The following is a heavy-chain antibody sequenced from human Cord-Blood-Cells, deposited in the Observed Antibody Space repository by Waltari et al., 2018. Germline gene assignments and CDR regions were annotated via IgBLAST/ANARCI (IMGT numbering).Heavy chain of an antibody. Sequence: QVQLVQSGAEVKKPGASVKVSCKASGYTFPSYAMHWVRQAPGQRLEWMGWINAGNGNTKYSQKFQGRVTITRDTSASTAYMELSSLRSEDTAVYYCAREETTGYYPYYYGMDVWGQGTTVTVSS. V-gene: IGHV1-3*01. J-gene: IGHJ6*02. CDR3: AREETTGYYPYYYGMDV. D-gene: IGHD3-9*01. CDR2: INAGNGNT. CDR1: GYTFPSYA.